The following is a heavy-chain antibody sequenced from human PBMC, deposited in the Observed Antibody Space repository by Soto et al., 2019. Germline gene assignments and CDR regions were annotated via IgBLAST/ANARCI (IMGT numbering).Heavy chain of an antibody. J-gene: IGHJ5*02. V-gene: IGHV1-2*02. CDR3: VTAHALGFSNWFDP. CDR1: GYIFSANY. CDR2: INPHSGAT. Sequence: QVILVQSGAEVQKPGASLKVSCKASGYIFSANYIHWVRQAPGQGLEWLGWINPHSGATNYAQKFLGRVTMSADTSASTVYMDLARLKSDDTAVYYRVTAHALGFSNWFDPWGRGTLVTVSS. D-gene: IGHD3-10*01.